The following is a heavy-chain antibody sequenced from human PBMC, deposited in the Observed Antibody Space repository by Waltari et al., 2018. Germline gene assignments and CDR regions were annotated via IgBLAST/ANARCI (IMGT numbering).Heavy chain of an antibody. D-gene: IGHD3-10*01. Sequence: QVQLVESGGGVVQPGKSLRLSCVASGFSLSNYGMHWVRQTPGRGLEWVALTWSDGSVEYYADSVRGRFTVSRDNSKNILYQDMDSLRVDDTATYYCAKDAFGNTYLDYWGQGTLVTVSS. CDR1: GFSLSNYG. V-gene: IGHV3-33*03. CDR3: AKDAFGNTYLDY. J-gene: IGHJ4*02. CDR2: TWSDGSVE.